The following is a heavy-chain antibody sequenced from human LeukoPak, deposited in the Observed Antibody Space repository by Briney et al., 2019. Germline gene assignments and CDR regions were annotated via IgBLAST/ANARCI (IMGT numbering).Heavy chain of an antibody. CDR3: ARDLSVIAAAGTNFDY. Sequence: GGSLRLSCAASGFTFSSYSMNWVRQAPGKGLEWVSYISSSSSTIYYADSVKGRFTISRDNSKNTLYLQMISLRAEDTAVYYCARDLSVIAAAGTNFDYWGQGTLVTVSS. CDR2: ISSSSSTI. V-gene: IGHV3-48*01. D-gene: IGHD6-13*01. J-gene: IGHJ4*02. CDR1: GFTFSSYS.